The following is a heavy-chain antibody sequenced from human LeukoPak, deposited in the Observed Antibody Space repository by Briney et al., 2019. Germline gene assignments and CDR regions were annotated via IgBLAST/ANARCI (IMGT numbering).Heavy chain of an antibody. CDR2: IWYDGSNK. CDR3: ARGQGYNFDWFDP. D-gene: IGHD5-24*01. J-gene: IGHJ5*02. CDR1: GFTFSSYA. V-gene: IGHV3-33*08. Sequence: PGGSLRLSCAASGFTFSSYAMSWVRQAPGKGLEWVAVIWYDGSNKYYADSVKGRFTISRDNSRNTLYLQMNSLRAEDTAVYYCARGQGYNFDWFDPWGQGTLVTVSS.